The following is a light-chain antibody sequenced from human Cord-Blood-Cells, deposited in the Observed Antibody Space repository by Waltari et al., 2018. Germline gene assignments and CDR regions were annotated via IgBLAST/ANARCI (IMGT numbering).Light chain of an antibody. Sequence: DIQMTQSPSSLSASVGDRVTITCRASQSISSYLNWYQQKPGKAPKLLIYAASSLQSGVPSMFSESESGSDFTLTISKLQPEYLATYYCQQSYSTPPITFGQGTRLEIK. CDR3: QQSYSTPPIT. J-gene: IGKJ5*01. V-gene: IGKV1-39*01. CDR1: QSISSY. CDR2: AAS.